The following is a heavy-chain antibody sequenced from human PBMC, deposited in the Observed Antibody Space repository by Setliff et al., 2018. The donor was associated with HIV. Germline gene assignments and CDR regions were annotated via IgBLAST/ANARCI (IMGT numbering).Heavy chain of an antibody. D-gene: IGHD3-22*01. CDR1: GGTFSSYA. V-gene: IGHV1-69*05. J-gene: IGHJ4*02. CDR2: IIPIFGTA. CDR3: ARTQQTYYNDSSGYYFDY. Sequence: SVKVSCKASGGTFSSYAISWVRQAPGQGLEWMGGIIPIFGTANYAQKFQGRVTITTDESTSTVYMELRSLRSEDTAVYCCARTQQTYYNDSSGYYFDYWGQGTLVTVPQ.